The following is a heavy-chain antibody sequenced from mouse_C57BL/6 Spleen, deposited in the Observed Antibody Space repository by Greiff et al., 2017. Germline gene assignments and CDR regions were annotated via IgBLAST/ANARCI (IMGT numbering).Heavy chain of an antibody. D-gene: IGHD1-1*01. CDR2: ISYDGSN. J-gene: IGHJ1*03. CDR1: GYSITSGYY. CDR3: ARDLGSSYWYFDV. Sequence: EVQRVESGPGLVKPSQSLSLPCSVTGYSITSGYYWNWIRQFPGNKLEWMGYISYDGSNNYNPSLKNRISITRDTAKNQFFLKLNSVTTEDTATYYCARDLGSSYWYFDVWGTGTTVTVSS. V-gene: IGHV3-6*01.